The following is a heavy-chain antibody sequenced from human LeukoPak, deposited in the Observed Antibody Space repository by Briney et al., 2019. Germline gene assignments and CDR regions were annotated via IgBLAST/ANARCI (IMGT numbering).Heavy chain of an antibody. D-gene: IGHD3-10*01. CDR3: AKTYYSSRAHYYYYYYYMDV. V-gene: IGHV3-21*04. Sequence: SGGSLRLSCAGSGFTFSSYSMNWVRQAPGKGVEWVSSISSSSIYIYYADSVKGRFTISRDNAKNSLYLQMNSLRAEDTAVYYCAKTYYSSRAHYYYYYYYMDVWGKGTTVTISS. CDR1: GFTFSSYS. J-gene: IGHJ6*03. CDR2: ISSSSIYI.